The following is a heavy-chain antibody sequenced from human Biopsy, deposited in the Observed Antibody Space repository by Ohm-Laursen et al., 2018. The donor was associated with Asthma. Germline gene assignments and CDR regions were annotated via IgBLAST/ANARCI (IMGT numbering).Heavy chain of an antibody. CDR1: GYTFINYA. D-gene: IGHD3-10*01. CDR2: INAGNGNT. Sequence: SVKVSCKASGYTFINYAIHWVRQAPGQRLEWMGWINAGNGNTEYSQKFQGRVTITRDTSASTAYMDLSSLRSEGTAVYYCARTYYDVFTIWGQGTMVTVSS. V-gene: IGHV1-3*01. J-gene: IGHJ3*02. CDR3: ARTYYDVFTI.